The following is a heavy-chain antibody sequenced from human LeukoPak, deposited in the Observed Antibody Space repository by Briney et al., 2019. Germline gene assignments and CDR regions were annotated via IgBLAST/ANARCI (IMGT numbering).Heavy chain of an antibody. D-gene: IGHD2-21*02. Sequence: QSGGSLRLSCEASGITISEYWMAWVRQLPGKGLEWVAIIKPDGSEMAYVDSVRGRFTISRDNTNFSLFLQMNSLRAEDTAIYYCALVTRTMKDVDHWGQGAPVTVSS. V-gene: IGHV3-7*01. CDR1: GITISEYW. CDR3: ALVTRTMKDVDH. J-gene: IGHJ4*02. CDR2: IKPDGSEM.